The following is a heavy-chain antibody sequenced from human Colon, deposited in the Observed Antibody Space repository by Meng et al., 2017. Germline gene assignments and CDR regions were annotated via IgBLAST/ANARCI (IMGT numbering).Heavy chain of an antibody. Sequence: GGSLRLSCAVSDFTVSDKYMGWLRQAPGKGLEWVSIVYRGGSTDYPDSVKGRFTISRDNSKDTLYLQMNSLRGDDTAVYYCATSSLGWGGDAFDIWGRGITVTVTS. CDR3: ATSSLGWGGDAFDI. V-gene: IGHV3-53*01. J-gene: IGHJ3*02. D-gene: IGHD7-27*01. CDR2: VYRGGST. CDR1: DFTVSDKY.